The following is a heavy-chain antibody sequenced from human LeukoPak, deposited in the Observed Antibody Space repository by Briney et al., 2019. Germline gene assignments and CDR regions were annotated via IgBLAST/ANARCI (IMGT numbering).Heavy chain of an antibody. Sequence: SETLSPTCAVYGGSFSGYYWSWIRQPPGKGLEWIGEINHSGSTNYNPSLKSRVTISVDTSKNQFSLKLSSVTAADTAVYYCARPNARIRGYSYGLRGYFDYWGQGTLVAVSS. CDR2: INHSGST. D-gene: IGHD5-18*01. V-gene: IGHV4-34*01. CDR3: ARPNARIRGYSYGLRGYFDY. J-gene: IGHJ4*02. CDR1: GGSFSGYY.